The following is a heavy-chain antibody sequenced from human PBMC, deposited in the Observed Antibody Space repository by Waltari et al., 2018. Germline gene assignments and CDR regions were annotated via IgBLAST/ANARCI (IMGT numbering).Heavy chain of an antibody. CDR1: GTSFTGHY. CDR2: VHHSGTT. J-gene: IGHJ6*02. D-gene: IGHD3-16*01. Sequence: QVLLQESGPGLVKPSETLSLTCDVSGTSFTGHYWSWVRQSPGKGLEWIGYVHHSGTTKYSPSVESRVTMSLDMSKKQVSLQLTSVTAADAAVYFCARDSLYVNDGLDIWGQGTAVAVSS. CDR3: ARDSLYVNDGLDI. V-gene: IGHV4-59*11.